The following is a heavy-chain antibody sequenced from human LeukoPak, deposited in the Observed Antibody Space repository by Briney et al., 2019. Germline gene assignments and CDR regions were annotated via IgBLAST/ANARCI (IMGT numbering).Heavy chain of an antibody. CDR2: IRSKAYGGTT. CDR1: GFTFGDYA. Sequence: GGSLRLSCTASGFTFGDYAMSWVRQAPGKGLEWVGFIRSKAYGGTTEYAASVKGRFTISRDDSKSIAYLQMNSLKPEDTAVYYCTRYDFWSGYPLDWGQGPRVPVSS. CDR3: TRYDFWSGYPLD. D-gene: IGHD3-3*01. J-gene: IGHJ4*02. V-gene: IGHV3-49*04.